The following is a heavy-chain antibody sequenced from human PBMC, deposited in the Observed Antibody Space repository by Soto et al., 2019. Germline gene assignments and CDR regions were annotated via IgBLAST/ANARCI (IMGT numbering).Heavy chain of an antibody. J-gene: IGHJ4*02. CDR1: GYTFSNYG. CDR3: ARDPGAASFDF. D-gene: IGHD2-15*01. CDR2: INTSNDNK. V-gene: IGHV1-18*01. Sequence: ASVKVSCKASGYTFSNYGISWVRQAPGEGLEWVGWINTSNDNKLYAQKLQGRLTLTTDTSTSTAYMDLTTLRSDDTAVYFCARDPGAASFDFWAQGTLVTVSS.